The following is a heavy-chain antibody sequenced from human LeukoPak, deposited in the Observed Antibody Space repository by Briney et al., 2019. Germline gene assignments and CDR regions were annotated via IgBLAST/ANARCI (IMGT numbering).Heavy chain of an antibody. Sequence: GGSLRLSCAASGFTFSSSVMSWVRQAPGKGPEWVSTIDGSGTRTFYALSFNGRFIISRDNSMNTLYLQMDGLRAEDTAVYYCARDRGGYSTDFDWWCQGALVTVSS. CDR1: GFTFSSSV. D-gene: IGHD5-12*01. V-gene: IGHV3-23*01. CDR2: IDGSGTRT. CDR3: ARDRGGYSTDFDW. J-gene: IGHJ4*02.